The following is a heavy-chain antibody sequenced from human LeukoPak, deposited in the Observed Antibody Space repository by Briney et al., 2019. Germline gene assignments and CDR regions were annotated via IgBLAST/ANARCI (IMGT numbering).Heavy chain of an antibody. CDR3: ARESGNGYSSGWYPYYYYGMDV. D-gene: IGHD6-19*01. CDR1: GFTFSGYG. Sequence: GGSLRLSCAASGFTFSGYGMSWVRQAPGKGLEWVAVIWYDGSNKYHADSVKGRFTISRDNSKNTLYLQMNSLRAEDTAVYYCARESGNGYSSGWYPYYYYGMDVWGQGTTVTVSS. J-gene: IGHJ6*02. CDR2: IWYDGSNK. V-gene: IGHV3-33*08.